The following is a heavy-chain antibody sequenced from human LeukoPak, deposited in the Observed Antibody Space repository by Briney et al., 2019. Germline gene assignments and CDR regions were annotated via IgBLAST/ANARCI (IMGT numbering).Heavy chain of an antibody. J-gene: IGHJ3*02. Sequence: GGSLRLSSAASGFTFSSYSMNWVRQAPGKGLEWVSYISSSSSTIYYADSVKGRFTISRDNAKNSLYLQMNSLRDEDTAVYYCARGSSSWYALDAFDIWGQGTMVTVSS. V-gene: IGHV3-48*02. CDR3: ARGSSSWYALDAFDI. CDR1: GFTFSSYS. CDR2: ISSSSSTI. D-gene: IGHD6-13*01.